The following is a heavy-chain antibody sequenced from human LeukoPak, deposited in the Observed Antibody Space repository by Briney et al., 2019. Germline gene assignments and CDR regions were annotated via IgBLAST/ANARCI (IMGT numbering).Heavy chain of an antibody. CDR2: IIPIFGTA. CDR3: ARDGPGADAFDI. J-gene: IGHJ3*02. CDR1: GGTFSSYA. Sequence: SVKVSCKASGGTFSSYAISWVRQTPGQGLEWMGGIIPIFGTANYAQKFQGRVTITADESTSTAYMELSSLRSEDTAVYYCARDGPGADAFDIWGQGTMVTVSS. V-gene: IGHV1-69*13.